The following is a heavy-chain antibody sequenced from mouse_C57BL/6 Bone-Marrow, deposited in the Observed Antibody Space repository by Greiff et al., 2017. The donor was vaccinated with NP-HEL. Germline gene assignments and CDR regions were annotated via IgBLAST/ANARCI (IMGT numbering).Heavy chain of an antibody. V-gene: IGHV5-16*01. J-gene: IGHJ4*01. Sequence: EVKLVESEGGLVQPGSSMKLSCTASGFTFSDYYMAWVRQVPEKGLEWVANINYDGSSSYYLDSLKSRFIISRDNAKNILYLQMSRLKSEDTATYYCARGEGDYWGQGTSVTVSS. CDR2: INYDGSSS. CDR1: GFTFSDYY. CDR3: ARGEGDY.